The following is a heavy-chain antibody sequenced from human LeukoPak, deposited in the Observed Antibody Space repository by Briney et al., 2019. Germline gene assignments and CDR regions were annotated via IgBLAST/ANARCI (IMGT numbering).Heavy chain of an antibody. D-gene: IGHD3-10*01. J-gene: IGHJ6*02. CDR2: IYHSGDT. V-gene: IGHV4-4*02. Sequence: PSETLSLTCAVSGDSISSNNWWTWVRQPPGKGLEWIGEIYHSGDTNYNPSLKSRVTTSVDKSKNQFSLQLSSVTAADTAVYFCARRTRWVGESITYYGVDVWGQGTTVTVSS. CDR1: GDSISSNNW. CDR3: ARRTRWVGESITYYGVDV.